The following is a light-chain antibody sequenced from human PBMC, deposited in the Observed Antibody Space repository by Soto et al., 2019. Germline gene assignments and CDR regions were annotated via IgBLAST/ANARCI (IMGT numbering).Light chain of an antibody. CDR1: XSVLYSSNNKNY. J-gene: IGKJ4*01. V-gene: IGKV4-1*01. CDR3: QQYYSTPHT. CDR2: WAS. Sequence: DIVMTQSPDSLAVSMRARASINXXSSXSVLYSSNNKNYLAWYQQKPGQPPKXXIYWASTRESGVPDRFSGSGSGTDSTLTISSLQAEDVAVYYCQQYYSTPHTFGGGTKVDIK.